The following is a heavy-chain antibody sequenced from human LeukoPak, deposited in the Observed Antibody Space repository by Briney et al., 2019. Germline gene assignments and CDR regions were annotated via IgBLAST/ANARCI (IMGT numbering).Heavy chain of an antibody. D-gene: IGHD3-9*01. CDR3: ARVDGPYYYYGMDV. CDR2: IYSGGST. Sequence: GGSLRLSCAASGFTVSSNYMSWVRQAPGKGLEWVPVIYSGGSTYYADSVKGRFTISRDNSKNTLYLQMNSLRAEDTAVYYCARVDGPYYYYGMDVWGQGTTVTVSS. J-gene: IGHJ6*02. V-gene: IGHV3-53*01. CDR1: GFTVSSNY.